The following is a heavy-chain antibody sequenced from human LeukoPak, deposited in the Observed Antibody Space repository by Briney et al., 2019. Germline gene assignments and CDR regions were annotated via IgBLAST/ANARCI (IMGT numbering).Heavy chain of an antibody. CDR2: INSNGGST. V-gene: IGHV3-64*01. D-gene: IGHD1-7*01. Sequence: LSGGSLRLSCAASGFTFSSYAMHWVRQAPGKGLEYVSAINSNGGSTYYANSVKGRFTISRDNSKNTLYLQMGSLRAEDMAVYYCARAITGTTTAWFDPWGQGTLVTVSS. CDR1: GFTFSSYA. CDR3: ARAITGTTTAWFDP. J-gene: IGHJ5*02.